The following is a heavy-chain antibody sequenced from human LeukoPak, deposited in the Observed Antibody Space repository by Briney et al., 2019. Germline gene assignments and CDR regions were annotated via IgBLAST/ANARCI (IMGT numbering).Heavy chain of an antibody. CDR2: IRSSSSTI. J-gene: IGHJ4*02. CDR3: ARDPDPIVGVSFDY. D-gene: IGHD1-26*01. V-gene: IGHV3-48*01. Sequence: GGSLRLSCAASGFTFSSYSMNWVRQAPGKGLEWVSYIRSSSSTIYYADSVKGRFTISRDNAKNSLYLQMNSLGVEDTAVYYCARDPDPIVGVSFDYWGQGTLVTVSS. CDR1: GFTFSSYS.